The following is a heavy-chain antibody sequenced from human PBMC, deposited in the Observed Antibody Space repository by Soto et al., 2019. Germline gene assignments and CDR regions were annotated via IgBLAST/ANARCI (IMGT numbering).Heavy chain of an antibody. V-gene: IGHV1-69*13. CDR3: ARGAVGQQPEYSQH. CDR2: IITIFGTA. D-gene: IGHD6-13*01. CDR1: GGTFSSYA. Sequence: SVKVSCKAPGGTFSSYAISWVRQAPGQGLEWMGGIITIFGTANYAQKFQGRVTITADESTSTAYMELSSLRSEDTAVYYCARGAVGQQPEYSQHWGKGTLVTVSS. J-gene: IGHJ1*01.